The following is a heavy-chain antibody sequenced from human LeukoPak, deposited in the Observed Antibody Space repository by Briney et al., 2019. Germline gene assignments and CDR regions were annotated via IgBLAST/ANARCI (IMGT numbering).Heavy chain of an antibody. CDR2: ISSGSNYI. Sequence: KPGGSLRLSCAVSGFTFSTYSMNWVRQAPGRGLEWASSISSGSNYIYEADSVKGRFTISRDNAKNSLYLQMNSLRAEDTAVYYCAREVYNYGDYVEDYYYYMDVWGKGTTVTVSS. CDR1: GFTFSTYS. V-gene: IGHV3-21*01. D-gene: IGHD4-17*01. CDR3: AREVYNYGDYVEDYYYYMDV. J-gene: IGHJ6*03.